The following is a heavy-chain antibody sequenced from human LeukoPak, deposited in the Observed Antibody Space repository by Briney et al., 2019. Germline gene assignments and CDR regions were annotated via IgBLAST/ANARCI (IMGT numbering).Heavy chain of an antibody. D-gene: IGHD3-10*02. CDR2: ISSSGSTI. CDR3: AELGITMNGGV. V-gene: IGHV3-48*03. Sequence: GGSLRLSCAASGFTFSSYEMNWVRQAPGKGLEWVSYISSSGSTIYYADSVKGRFTISRDNAKNSLYLQMSSLRAEDTAVYYCAELGITMNGGVWGKGTTVTISS. J-gene: IGHJ6*04. CDR1: GFTFSSYE.